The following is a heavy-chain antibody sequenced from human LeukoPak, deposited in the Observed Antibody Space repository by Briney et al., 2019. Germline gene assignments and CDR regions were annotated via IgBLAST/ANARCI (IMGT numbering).Heavy chain of an antibody. CDR1: GFTFDDYG. J-gene: IGHJ2*01. CDR3: ARNGRPIVVEWYFDL. Sequence: GGSLSLSCATSGFTFDDYGMSWVRQAPGKGLEWVSDINWNGGSTGYADSVKGRFTISRDNAKNSLYLQMNSLRAEDTASYYCARNGRPIVVEWYFDLWGRGTLVTVSS. CDR2: INWNGGST. D-gene: IGHD3-22*01. V-gene: IGHV3-20*04.